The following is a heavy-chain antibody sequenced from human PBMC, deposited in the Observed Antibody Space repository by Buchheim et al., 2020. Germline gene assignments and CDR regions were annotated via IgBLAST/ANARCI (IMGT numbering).Heavy chain of an antibody. CDR2: ISGSGGST. V-gene: IGHV3-23*01. D-gene: IGHD3-3*01. J-gene: IGHJ4*02. CDR1: GFTFSSYA. CDR3: AKDRRQSGRPVTLVALAY. Sequence: EVQLLESGGGLVQPGGSLRLSCAASGFTFSSYAMSWVRQAPGKGLEWVSAISGSGGSTYYADSVKGRFTISRDNSKTTLYLQMNSLRAEDTAVYYCAKDRRQSGRPVTLVALAYWGQGTL.